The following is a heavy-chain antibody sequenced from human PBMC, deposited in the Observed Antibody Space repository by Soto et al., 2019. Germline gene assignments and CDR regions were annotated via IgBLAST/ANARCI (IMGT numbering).Heavy chain of an antibody. CDR3: ARDGVSSTEYTWNYGTYFDY. V-gene: IGHV1-18*01. D-gene: IGHD1-7*01. J-gene: IGHJ4*02. CDR2: INTYNGNR. CDR1: GYSFSSYG. Sequence: GASVKVSCKASGYSFSSYGINWVRQAPGQGLEWMGWINTYNGNRNYAQKFEDRVTMTTATSTNTVYMELNSLRPDDTAMYYCARDGVSSTEYTWNYGTYFDYWGQGALVTVSS.